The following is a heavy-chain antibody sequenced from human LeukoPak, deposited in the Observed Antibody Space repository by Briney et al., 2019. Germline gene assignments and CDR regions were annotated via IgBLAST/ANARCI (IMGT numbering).Heavy chain of an antibody. J-gene: IGHJ4*02. CDR1: GFTFSSYA. D-gene: IGHD4-17*01. CDR3: AKSSGDYKTKFDS. CDR2: ICGSGGST. V-gene: IGHV3-23*01. Sequence: PGGSLRLSCAASGFTFSSYAMSWVRQAPGKGLEWVSGICGSGGSTYYADSVKGRLTISRDNSKNTVYLQMNSLRAEDTAVYYCAKSSGDYKTKFDSWGQGTLVTVSS.